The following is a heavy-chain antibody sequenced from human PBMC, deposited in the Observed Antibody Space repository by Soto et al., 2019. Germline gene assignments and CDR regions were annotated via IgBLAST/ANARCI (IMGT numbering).Heavy chain of an antibody. Sequence: PSETLSLTGTVSGDSITAGGHYWAWVRQHPDTVLDWLGYIHYSGTTYYNPSLNSRLTVSVDTSKNQFSPSLSSVTAPDTDIYYCAALPATYWNFSIRGRGTLV. CDR1: GDSITAGGHY. D-gene: IGHD2-21*02. J-gene: IGHJ2*01. CDR3: AALPATYWNFSI. CDR2: IHYSGTT. V-gene: IGHV4-31*03.